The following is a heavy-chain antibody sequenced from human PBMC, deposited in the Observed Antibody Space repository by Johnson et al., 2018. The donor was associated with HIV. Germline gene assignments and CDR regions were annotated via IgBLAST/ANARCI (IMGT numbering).Heavy chain of an antibody. CDR1: GFTFDDYA. D-gene: IGHD3-3*01. CDR3: AKAEIYEGRFVDFAFVI. V-gene: IGHV3-9*01. CDR2: ISWYSGSI. Sequence: VQLVESGGGLVQPGRSLRLSCAASGFTFDDYAMHWVRQAPGKGLEWVSGISWYSGSIGYADSLKGRFTISRDTTRDSLYLQMKSLRAEDTALYYCAKAEIYEGRFVDFAFVIWGRGTMVTVSS. J-gene: IGHJ3*02.